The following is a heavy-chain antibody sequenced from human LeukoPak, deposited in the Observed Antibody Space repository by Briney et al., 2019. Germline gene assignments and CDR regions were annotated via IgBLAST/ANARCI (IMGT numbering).Heavy chain of an antibody. Sequence: PGGSLRLSCAASGFAFSSYDMHWVRQATGKGLEWVSGIGTAGDTYYPGSVKGRFTISRENAKNSLYLQMNSLRAGDTAVYYCVRGDQSGSAEGFQHWGQGTLVTVSS. D-gene: IGHD1-26*01. CDR3: VRGDQSGSAEGFQH. J-gene: IGHJ1*01. V-gene: IGHV3-13*01. CDR2: IGTAGDT. CDR1: GFAFSSYD.